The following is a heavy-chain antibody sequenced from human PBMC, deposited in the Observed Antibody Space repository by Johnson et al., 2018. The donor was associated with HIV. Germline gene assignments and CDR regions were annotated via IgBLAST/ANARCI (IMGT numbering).Heavy chain of an antibody. CDR3: ARGAYDSDAFDI. CDR2: IRYDGSNK. J-gene: IGHJ3*02. Sequence: QVQLVESGGGLVQPGRSLRLSCAASGFTFSNYGMHWVRQAPGKGLEWVAFIRYDGSNKYYADSVKGRFTISRDNSKNTLSLQMNSLRAGDTAVYYCARGAYDSDAFDIWGQGTMVTVSS. CDR1: GFTFSNYG. D-gene: IGHD3-22*01. V-gene: IGHV3-33*08.